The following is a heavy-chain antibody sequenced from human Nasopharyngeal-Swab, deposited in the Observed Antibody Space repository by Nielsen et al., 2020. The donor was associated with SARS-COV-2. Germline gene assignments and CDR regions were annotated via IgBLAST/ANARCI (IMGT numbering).Heavy chain of an antibody. V-gene: IGHV1-18*01. CDR2: ISAYNGNT. CDR1: GYTFTSYG. J-gene: IGHJ3*02. Sequence: ASVKVSCKASGYTFTSYGISWVRQAPGQGLEWMGWISAYNGNTNYAQKLQGRVTMTTDTSTSTACMELRSLRSGDTAVYYCARDGRGSSDAFDIWGQGTMVTVSS. CDR3: ARDGRGSSDAFDI. D-gene: IGHD1-26*01.